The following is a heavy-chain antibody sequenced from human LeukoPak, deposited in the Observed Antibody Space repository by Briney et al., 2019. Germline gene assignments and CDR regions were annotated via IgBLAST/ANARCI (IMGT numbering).Heavy chain of an antibody. CDR1: GFTFKSYA. J-gene: IGHJ5*02. V-gene: IGHV3-23*01. Sequence: GGSLRLSCVASGFTFKSYAMNWVRQAPGQGLEWVSGTSGSGSRTYSADSVKGRFTISRDNSRKTLYLQMINLRAEDSAIYYCAKGPFEWFGEDNWLDPWGQGTLVTVSS. CDR3: AKGPFEWFGEDNWLDP. D-gene: IGHD3-10*01. CDR2: TSGSGSRT.